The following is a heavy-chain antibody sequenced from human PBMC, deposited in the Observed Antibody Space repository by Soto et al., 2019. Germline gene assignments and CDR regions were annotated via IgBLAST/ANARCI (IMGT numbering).Heavy chain of an antibody. CDR3: ARDQGLGSGGSCWGYFDY. CDR1: GYTFTNNA. J-gene: IGHJ4*02. CDR2: INAANGNT. Sequence: QVQLVQSGAEVKKPGASVKVSCKASGYTFTNNAIHWVRQAPGQRLEWMGWINAANGNTKYSQKFQGRVTITRDTSDSTAYMELSSLRSEDTAVYYCARDQGLGSGGSCWGYFDYWGQGSLVTVSS. V-gene: IGHV1-3*01. D-gene: IGHD2-15*01.